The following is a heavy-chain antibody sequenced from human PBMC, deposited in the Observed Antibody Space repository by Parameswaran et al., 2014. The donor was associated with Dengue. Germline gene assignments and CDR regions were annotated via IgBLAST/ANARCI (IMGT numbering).Heavy chain of an antibody. J-gene: IGHJ6*02. V-gene: IGHV3-7*01. D-gene: IGHD3-10*01. CDR2: IKGDGSDK. Sequence: PGKGLEWVANIKGDGSDKRYVDSVRGRFTVSRDNAKNSVFLQMSSLRAGDAAVYYCVRHYTDYYYAMDVWGQGTTVTVSS. CDR3: VRHYTDYYYAMDV.